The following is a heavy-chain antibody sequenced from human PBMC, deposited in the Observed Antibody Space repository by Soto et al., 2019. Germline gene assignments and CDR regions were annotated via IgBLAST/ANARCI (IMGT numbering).Heavy chain of an antibody. CDR1: GGSISSCDYY. CDR3: ARWWSGIRHGFDP. J-gene: IGHJ5*02. D-gene: IGHD3-3*01. Sequence: QLQLQESGPGLVNPAQTLSLTCTVSGGSISSCDYYWSWLRQHPGKGLEWIGYIYYSGSTYYNPSLECGVTISVDTSKTQFSLQLSSVTAADTAVYYCARWWSGIRHGFDPWCQGTMVIVSS. CDR2: IYYSGST. V-gene: IGHV4-31*03.